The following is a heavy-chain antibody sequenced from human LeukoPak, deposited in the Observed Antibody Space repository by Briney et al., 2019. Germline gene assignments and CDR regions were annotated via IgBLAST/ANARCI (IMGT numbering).Heavy chain of an antibody. CDR1: GYSFTSYW. D-gene: IGHD2-2*02. V-gene: IGHV5-51*01. J-gene: IGHJ5*02. CDR3: ARQWYCSSTSCYMGDNWFDP. CDR2: IYPGDSDT. Sequence: GESLKISCKGSGYSFTSYWIDWVRQMPGKGLEWMGIIYPGDSDTRYSPSFQGQVTISADKSISTAYLQWSSLKASDTAMYYCARQWYCSSTSCYMGDNWFDPWGQGTLVTVSS.